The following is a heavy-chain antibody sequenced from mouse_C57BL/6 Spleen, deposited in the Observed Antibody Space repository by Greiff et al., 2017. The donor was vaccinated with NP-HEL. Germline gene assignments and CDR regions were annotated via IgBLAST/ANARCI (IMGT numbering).Heavy chain of an antibody. V-gene: IGHV5-17*01. CDR2: ISSGSSTI. Sequence: EVMLVESGVGLVKPGGSLKLSCAASGFTFSDYGMHWVRQAPEKGLEWVAYISSGSSTIYYADTVKGRFTISRDNAKNTLFLQMTSLRSEDTAMYYCARGGPRPATTAVDYWGQGTTLTVSS. CDR3: ARGGPRPATTAVDY. CDR1: GFTFSDYG. J-gene: IGHJ2*01. D-gene: IGHD1-2*01.